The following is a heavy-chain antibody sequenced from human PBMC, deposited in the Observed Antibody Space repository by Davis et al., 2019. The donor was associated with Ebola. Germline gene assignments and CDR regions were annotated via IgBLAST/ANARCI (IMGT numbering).Heavy chain of an antibody. CDR2: IKQDGSEK. Sequence: GESLKISCAASGFTFSNDWMTWVRQAPGKGLEWVANIKQDGSEKNYVDSVKGRFTISRDNAKNSLYLQMNSLRDEDTAVYYCAREPCDYWGQGTLVTVSS. CDR1: GFTFSNDW. CDR3: AREPCDY. V-gene: IGHV3-7*01. J-gene: IGHJ4*02.